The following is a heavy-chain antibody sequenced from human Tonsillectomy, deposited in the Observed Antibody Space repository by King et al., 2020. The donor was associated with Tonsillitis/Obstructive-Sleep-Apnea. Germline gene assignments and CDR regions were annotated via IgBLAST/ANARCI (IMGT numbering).Heavy chain of an antibody. D-gene: IGHD3-3*01. V-gene: IGHV3-23*04. J-gene: IGHJ6*02. Sequence: EVQLVESGGGLVQPGGSLRLSCAASGFTFSSYAMSWVRQAPGKGLEWVSAISGSGGSTYYADSVKGRFTISRTNSKNTLYLQMNSLIAEDTAVYYCANIRFLEWLATAYYYYYGMDVWGQGTTVTVSS. CDR1: GFTFSSYA. CDR3: ANIRFLEWLATAYYYYYGMDV. CDR2: ISGSGGST.